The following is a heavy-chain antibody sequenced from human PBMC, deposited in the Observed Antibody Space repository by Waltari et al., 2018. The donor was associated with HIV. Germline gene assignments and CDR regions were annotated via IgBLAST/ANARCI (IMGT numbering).Heavy chain of an antibody. V-gene: IGHV1-2*07. J-gene: IGHJ5*02. CDR1: GYTFTGYY. D-gene: IGHD3-16*01. CDR2: VNPDRGGR. CDR3: AIQHQWGFNWFDP. Sequence: QVQLVQSGAEVKKPGASVKVSCKASGYTFTGYYMHWVRQAPGQGLAWMGGVNPDRGGRSEESKFHGRVTMTRATSITTAYLELGGLGSDDPAVYYCAIQHQWGFNWFDPCGQGTLVTVSS.